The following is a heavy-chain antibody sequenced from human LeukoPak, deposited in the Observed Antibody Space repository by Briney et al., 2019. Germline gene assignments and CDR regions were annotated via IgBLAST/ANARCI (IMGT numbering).Heavy chain of an antibody. V-gene: IGHV6-1*01. Sequence: SQTLSLTCAISGDSVSSNSATWNWIRQSPSRGLEWLGRTYYRSKWYNDYAVSVKSRITINPDTSKNQFSLQLNSVTPEDTAGYYCARGIAAAGQYYFDYWGQGTLVTVSS. CDR2: TYYRSKWYN. D-gene: IGHD6-13*01. CDR3: ARGIAAAGQYYFDY. CDR1: GDSVSSNSAT. J-gene: IGHJ4*02.